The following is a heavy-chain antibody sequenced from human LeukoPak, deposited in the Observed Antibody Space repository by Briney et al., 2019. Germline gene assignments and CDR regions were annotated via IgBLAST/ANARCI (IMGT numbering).Heavy chain of an antibody. CDR2: VSYSGTT. V-gene: IGHV4-59*01. Sequence: PSETLSLTCTVSGGSISSYYWSWIRQPPGKGLEWIGYVSYSGTTNYNPSLKSRVTISVDTSKSQFSLKLSSVTAADTAVYYCARGSYGSPHWGQGTLVTVSS. CDR1: GGSISSYY. D-gene: IGHD1-26*01. J-gene: IGHJ1*01. CDR3: ARGSYGSPH.